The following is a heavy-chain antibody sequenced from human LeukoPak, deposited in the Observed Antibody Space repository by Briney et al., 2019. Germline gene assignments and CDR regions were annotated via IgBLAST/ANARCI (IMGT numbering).Heavy chain of an antibody. J-gene: IGHJ5*02. V-gene: IGHV4-59*12. CDR1: GGSISSYY. Sequence: SETLTLTCTVSGGSISSYYWSWIRQPPGRGLEWIGYIYYSGSTNYNPSLKSRVTISVDRSKNQFSLKLSSVTAADTAVYYCARRITIFGVVTSTWGQGTLVTVSS. CDR3: ARRITIFGVVTST. D-gene: IGHD3-3*01. CDR2: IYYSGST.